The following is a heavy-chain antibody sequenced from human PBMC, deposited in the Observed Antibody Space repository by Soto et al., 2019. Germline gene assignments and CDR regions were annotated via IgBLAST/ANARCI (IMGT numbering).Heavy chain of an antibody. CDR3: AKDRVVVVAATGLVGY. V-gene: IGHV3-30-3*01. D-gene: IGHD2-15*01. CDR2: ISYDGSNK. Sequence: VQLVESGGGVVQPGRSLRLSCAASGFTFSSYAMHWVRQAPGKGLEWVAVISYDGSNKYYADSVKGRFTISRDNSKNTLYLQMNSLRAEDTAVYYCAKDRVVVVAATGLVGYWGQGTLVTVSS. J-gene: IGHJ4*02. CDR1: GFTFSSYA.